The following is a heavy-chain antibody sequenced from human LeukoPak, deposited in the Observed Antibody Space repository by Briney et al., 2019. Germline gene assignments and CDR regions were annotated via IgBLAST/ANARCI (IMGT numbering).Heavy chain of an antibody. J-gene: IGHJ4*02. V-gene: IGHV4-39*07. CDR2: IYYSGST. CDR3: AREEGDDSSGYYYFDY. D-gene: IGHD3-22*01. Sequence: SETLSLTCTVSGGSISSSSCYWGWIRQPPGKGLEWIGSIYYSGSTYHNPSLKSRVTISVDTSKNQFSLKLSSVTAADTAVYYCAREEGDDSSGYYYFDYWGQGTLVTVSS. CDR1: GGSISSSSCY.